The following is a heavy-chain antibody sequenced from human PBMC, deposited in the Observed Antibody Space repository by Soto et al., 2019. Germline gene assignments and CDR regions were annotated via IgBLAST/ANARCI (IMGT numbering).Heavy chain of an antibody. CDR2: IYHSGST. V-gene: IGHV4-30-2*01. CDR3: ARLYGSGSYYNEYSPSYFDY. CDR1: GGSISSGGYS. Sequence: SLTCAVSGGSISSGGYSWSWIRQPPGKGLEWIGYIYHSGSTYYNPSLKSRVTISVDRSKNQFSLKLSSVTAADTAVYYCARLYGSGSYYNEYSPSYFDYWGQGTLVTVSS. D-gene: IGHD3-10*01. J-gene: IGHJ4*02.